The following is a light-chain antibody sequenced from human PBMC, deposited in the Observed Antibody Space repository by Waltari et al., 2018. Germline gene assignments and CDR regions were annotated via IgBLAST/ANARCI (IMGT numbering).Light chain of an antibody. V-gene: IGLV1-51*01. CDR1: GSNIGNTF. CDR2: DTN. CDR3: GTWDPDLRVV. J-gene: IGLJ2*01. Sequence: QSVLKQPPSVSAAPGQKVTISCSGTGSNIGNTFVSWYQQLPGTAPKLLISDTNKRPSGIPHRFSGSKSGTSATLGITALQTGDEADYYCGTWDPDLRVVFGGGTKLTVL.